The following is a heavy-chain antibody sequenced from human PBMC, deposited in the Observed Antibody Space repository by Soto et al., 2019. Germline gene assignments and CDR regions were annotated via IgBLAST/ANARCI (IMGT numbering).Heavy chain of an antibody. CDR2: ISSSSSYI. V-gene: IGHV3-21*01. Sequence: PEGSLRLSCAASGFTFSSYSMNWVRQAPGKGLEWVASISSSSSYIYYADSVKGRFTISRDNAKNSLYLQMNSLRAEDTAVYYCARDPSAEYFQHWGQGTLVTVSS. CDR1: GFTFSSYS. CDR3: ARDPSAEYFQH. J-gene: IGHJ1*01.